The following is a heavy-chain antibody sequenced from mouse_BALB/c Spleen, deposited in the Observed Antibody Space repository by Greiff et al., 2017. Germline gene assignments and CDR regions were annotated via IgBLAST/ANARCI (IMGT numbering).Heavy chain of an antibody. CDR2: ISTYYGDA. Sequence: VQLVESGAELVRPGVSVKISCKGSGYTFTDYAMHWVKQSHAKSLEWIGVISTYYGDASYNQKFKGKATMTVDKSSSTAYMELARLTSEDSAIYYCARSYGKGYFDVWGAGTTVTVSS. D-gene: IGHD2-1*01. CDR3: ARSYGKGYFDV. CDR1: GYTFTDYA. V-gene: IGHV1S137*01. J-gene: IGHJ1*01.